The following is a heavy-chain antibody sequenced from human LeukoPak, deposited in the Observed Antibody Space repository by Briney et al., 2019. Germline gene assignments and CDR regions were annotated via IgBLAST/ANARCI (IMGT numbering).Heavy chain of an antibody. CDR3: AREYSSPSAFDY. CDR1: GYTCTSYD. Sequence: PSEKVSCKASGYTCTSYDINWVRQATGQGLEWMGWMNPNSGNTGYAQKFQGRVTMTRNTSISTAYMELSSLRSEDTAVYYCAREYSSPSAFDYWGQGTLVTVSS. J-gene: IGHJ4*02. CDR2: MNPNSGNT. D-gene: IGHD6-6*01. V-gene: IGHV1-8*01.